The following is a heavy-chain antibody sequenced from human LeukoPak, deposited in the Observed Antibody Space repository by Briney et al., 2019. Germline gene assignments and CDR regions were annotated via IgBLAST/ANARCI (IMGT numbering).Heavy chain of an antibody. J-gene: IGHJ4*02. Sequence: PSETLSLTCTVSGGSISSYYWSWIRQPPGKGLEWIGYIYSSGSTNYNPSLKSRLTIPVDASKNQFSLKLTSVTAADTAVYYCARAYYYGSGSYGLDYWGQGTLVTVSS. CDR3: ARAYYYGSGSYGLDY. CDR2: IYSSGST. V-gene: IGHV4-59*01. D-gene: IGHD3-10*01. CDR1: GGSISSYY.